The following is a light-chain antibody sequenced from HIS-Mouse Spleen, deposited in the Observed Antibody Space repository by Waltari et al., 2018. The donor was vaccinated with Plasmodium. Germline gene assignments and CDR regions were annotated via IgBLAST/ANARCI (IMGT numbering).Light chain of an antibody. CDR1: ALPKKY. CDR3: YSTDSSGNHRV. J-gene: IGLJ3*02. CDR2: EDS. Sequence: SYELTQPPSVSVSPGQTARFTCSGDALPKKYAYWYQQQSGQAPVLVIYEDSKRPSGIPERFSGPSSGTMATLTISGAQVEDEADYYCYSTDSSGNHRVFGGGTKLTVL. V-gene: IGLV3-10*01.